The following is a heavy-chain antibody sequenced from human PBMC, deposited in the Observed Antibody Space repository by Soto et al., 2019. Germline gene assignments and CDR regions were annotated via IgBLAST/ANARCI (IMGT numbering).Heavy chain of an antibody. V-gene: IGHV1-8*01. CDR1: GYTFTSYD. J-gene: IGHJ6*02. CDR2: MNPNSGNT. CDR3: AREGGDPDTAMLTTHYDYGMDV. Sequence: AAVKVSCKASGYTFTSYDINWVRQATGQGLEWMGWMNPNSGNTGYAQKFQGRVTMTRNTSISTAYMELSSLRSEDTAVYYCAREGGDPDTAMLTTHYDYGMDVWGQGTTVTVSS. D-gene: IGHD5-18*01.